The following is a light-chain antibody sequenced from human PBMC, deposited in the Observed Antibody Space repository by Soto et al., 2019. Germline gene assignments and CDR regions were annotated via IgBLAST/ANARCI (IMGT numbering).Light chain of an antibody. Sequence: DTQLTQSPSFLSASVGDRVTITCRASQDISNYLAWYQQKPGKAPKLLIYAASTVQSGVPSRFSGSGSGTQFTLTISGLQPEDFAAYYCQQLNTYPPFSFGPGTKVDI. CDR1: QDISNY. J-gene: IGKJ3*01. CDR3: QQLNTYPPFS. CDR2: AAS. V-gene: IGKV1-9*01.